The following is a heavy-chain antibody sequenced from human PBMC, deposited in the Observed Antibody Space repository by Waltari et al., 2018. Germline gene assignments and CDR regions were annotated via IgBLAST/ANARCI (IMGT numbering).Heavy chain of an antibody. Sequence: EVQLVESGGGLVQPGGSLRLSCAASGFTFSSYAMSWVRQAPGKGLEGVQAVSGIGGSTYYADAVKGRFTISRDNSKNTLYLQMNSLRAEDTAVYYCAKVGGYSSSWYYFDYWGQGTLVTVSS. J-gene: IGHJ4*02. D-gene: IGHD6-13*01. CDR2: VSGIGGST. CDR3: AKVGGYSSSWYYFDY. V-gene: IGHV3-23*04. CDR1: GFTFSSYA.